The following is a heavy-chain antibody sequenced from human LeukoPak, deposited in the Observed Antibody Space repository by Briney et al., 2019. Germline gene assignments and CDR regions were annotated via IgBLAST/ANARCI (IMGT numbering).Heavy chain of an antibody. J-gene: IGHJ6*04. D-gene: IGHD3-9*01. Sequence: PSETLSLTCTVSGGSISSYYCSSIRQPPGKGLEWIGYIYYSGRTNYNPSLKSRVTISVDTSKNQFSLKLSSVTAADTAVYYCARSRTMRYDILTGHYGMDVWGKGTTVTVSS. CDR2: IYYSGRT. V-gene: IGHV4-59*01. CDR3: ARSRTMRYDILTGHYGMDV. CDR1: GGSISSYY.